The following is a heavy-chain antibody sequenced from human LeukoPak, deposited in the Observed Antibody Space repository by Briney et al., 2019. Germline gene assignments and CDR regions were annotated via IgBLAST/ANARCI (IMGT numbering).Heavy chain of an antibody. CDR1: GYTFTGYY. V-gene: IGHV1-2*02. CDR3: ASAATYCGADCYSLDGFDI. J-gene: IGHJ3*02. D-gene: IGHD2-21*02. Sequence: ASVKVSCKASGYTFTGYYMHWVRQAPGQGLEWMGWINPNSGGTNYAQKFLGRVTMTRDTSISTAYMELSRLRSDDTAVYYCASAATYCGADCYSLDGFDIWGQGTMVTVSS. CDR2: INPNSGGT.